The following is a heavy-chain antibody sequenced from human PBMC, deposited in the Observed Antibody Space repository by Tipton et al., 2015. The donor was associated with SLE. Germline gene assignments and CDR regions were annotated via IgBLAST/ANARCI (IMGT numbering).Heavy chain of an antibody. J-gene: IGHJ4*02. CDR2: MNPNSGNT. V-gene: IGHV1-8*01. Sequence: QLVQSGAEVKKPGASVKASCKASGYTFTSYDINWVRQAPGQGLEWMGWMNPNSGNTDYAQKFQGRVTMTRSTSMNTAFMELNNLRSEDTAVYYCVRGLGYFDWSTRNYWGQGTLVNVSS. CDR3: VRGLGYFDWSTRNY. D-gene: IGHD3-9*01. CDR1: GYTFTSYD.